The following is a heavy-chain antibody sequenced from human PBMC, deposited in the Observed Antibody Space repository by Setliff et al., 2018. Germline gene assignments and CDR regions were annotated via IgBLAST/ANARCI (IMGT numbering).Heavy chain of an antibody. CDR3: LRLVRYCTKIACQATSGDEV. Sequence: GASVKVSCKASGYTLSNSILSWVRQAPGQGLEWVGWISAYNGKTYFAQKFQDRITLTTDTSTNTGYLKLRGLRSDDTAVYYCLRLVRYCTKIACQATSGDEVWGLGTLVTVSS. CDR1: GYTLSNSI. D-gene: IGHD2-8*01. CDR2: ISAYNGKT. J-gene: IGHJ4*02. V-gene: IGHV1-18*01.